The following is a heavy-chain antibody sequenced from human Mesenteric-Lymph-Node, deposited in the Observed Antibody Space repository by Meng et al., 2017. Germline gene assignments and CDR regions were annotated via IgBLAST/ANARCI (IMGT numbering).Heavy chain of an antibody. Sequence: GESLKISCAASGFTFSSYWMSWVRQAPGKGLEWVANIKRDGSEKYYVDSVKGRFTISRDNAKNSLYLQMNSLRAEDTAVYYCARDRPYGMDVWGQGTTVTVSS. CDR1: GFTFSSYW. V-gene: IGHV3-7*01. CDR2: IKRDGSEK. CDR3: ARDRPYGMDV. J-gene: IGHJ6*02.